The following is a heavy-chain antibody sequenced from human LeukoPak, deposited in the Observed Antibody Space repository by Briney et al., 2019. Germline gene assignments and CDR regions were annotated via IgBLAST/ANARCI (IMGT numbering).Heavy chain of an antibody. Sequence: GASVKVSCKASGYTFTSYGISWVRQAPGQGLEWMEWISAYNGNTNYAQKLQGRVTMTTDTSTSTAYMELRSLRSDDTAVYYCARDLETSSSWPPHYYYGMDVWGQGTTVTVSS. CDR3: ARDLETSSSWPPHYYYGMDV. CDR2: ISAYNGNT. J-gene: IGHJ6*02. D-gene: IGHD6-13*01. V-gene: IGHV1-18*01. CDR1: GYTFTSYG.